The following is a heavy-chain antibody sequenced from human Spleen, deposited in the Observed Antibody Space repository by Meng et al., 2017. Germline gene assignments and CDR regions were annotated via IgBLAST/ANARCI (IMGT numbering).Heavy chain of an antibody. V-gene: IGHV1-2*02. D-gene: IGHD4-17*01. CDR3: ATILASYGLG. CDR2: INPSSGDT. Sequence: QVQLVQSGSELRKPGASVNVSCKASGYTLTNYAINWLRQAPGQGLEWMGWINPSSGDTEYAQNFQGRVTLTRDTSISTAYMELSGLRSDDTAMYYCATILASYGLGWGQGTLVTVSS. J-gene: IGHJ4*02. CDR1: GYTLTNYA.